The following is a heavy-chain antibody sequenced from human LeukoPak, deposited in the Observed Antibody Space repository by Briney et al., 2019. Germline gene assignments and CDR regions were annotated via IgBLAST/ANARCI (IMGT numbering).Heavy chain of an antibody. CDR2: INHSGST. V-gene: IGHV4-34*01. CDR1: GGSFSGYY. CDR3: AREDVYYDFWSGYYHGAYGMDV. J-gene: IGHJ6*02. D-gene: IGHD3-3*01. Sequence: PSETLSLTCAVYGGSFSGYYWSWIRQPPGKGLEWIGEINHSGSTNYNPSLKSRVTISVDTSKNQFSLKLSSVTAADTAVYYCAREDVYYDFWSGYYHGAYGMDVWGQGTTVTVSS.